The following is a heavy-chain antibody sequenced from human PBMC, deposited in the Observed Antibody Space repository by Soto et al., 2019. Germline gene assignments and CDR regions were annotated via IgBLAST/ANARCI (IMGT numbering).Heavy chain of an antibody. D-gene: IGHD6-19*01. CDR3: ASTRFGAVAGT. V-gene: IGHV1-8*01. CDR1: GYTFTSYD. J-gene: IGHJ5*02. CDR2: MTPNSGNT. Sequence: QVQLVQSGAEVKKPGASVKVSCKTSGYTFTSYDIHCVRPATGQGPEWMGWMTPNSGNTVYAQKFQGRITMTRNTSMSTAYMELSSLRPEDTAVYYCASTRFGAVAGTCGQGTLGTVSS.